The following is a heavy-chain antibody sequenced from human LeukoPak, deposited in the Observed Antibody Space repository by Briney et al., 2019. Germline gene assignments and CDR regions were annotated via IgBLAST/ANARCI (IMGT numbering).Heavy chain of an antibody. J-gene: IGHJ4*02. CDR1: GYTFTSYA. V-gene: IGHV1-3*01. D-gene: IGHD2-21*02. CDR3: ARGPHHCGGDCYIDY. Sequence: GASVKVSCKASGYTFTSYAMHWVRQAPGQRLEWMGWINAGNGNTKYSQKFQGRVTITRDTSASTAYMELSSLRSEDTAVYYCARGPHHCGGDCYIDYWGQGTLVTVSS. CDR2: INAGNGNT.